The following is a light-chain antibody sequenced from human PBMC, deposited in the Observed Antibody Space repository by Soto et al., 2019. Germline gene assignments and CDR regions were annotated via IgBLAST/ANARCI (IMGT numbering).Light chain of an antibody. J-gene: IGKJ3*01. CDR1: QSVSSNN. V-gene: IGKV3-20*01. CDR3: QQYGRSPFT. Sequence: EIVLTQPPGTLSLSPGERATLSCRASQSVSSNNLAWYQQRPGQAPRVVIYGASTRATGIPERFSGSGSGTDFTLTISRLEPEDFAVYYCQQYGRSPFTFGPGTKVDI. CDR2: GAS.